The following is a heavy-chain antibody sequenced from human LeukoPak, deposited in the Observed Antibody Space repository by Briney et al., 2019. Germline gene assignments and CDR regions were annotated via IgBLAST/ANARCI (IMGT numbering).Heavy chain of an antibody. CDR2: INWNGGST. CDR3: VRDVVVLLVYAPPGFDY. CDR1: GFTFEDYG. D-gene: IGHD2-8*01. Sequence: GGSLRLSCAASGFTFEDYGMSWVRQAPGKGLEWVSGINWNGGSTGYAESVKGRFTISRDSAKNSLYLQMNSLRAEDTAFYYCVRDVVVLLVYAPPGFDYWGQGTLLTVS. J-gene: IGHJ4*02. V-gene: IGHV3-20*04.